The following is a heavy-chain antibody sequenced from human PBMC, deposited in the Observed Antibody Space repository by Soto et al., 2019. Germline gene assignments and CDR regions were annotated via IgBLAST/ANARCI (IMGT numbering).Heavy chain of an antibody. J-gene: IGHJ6*02. D-gene: IGHD4-17*01. CDR1: GGTFSSYA. Sequence: ASVKVSCKASGGTFSSYAISWVRQAPGQGLEWMGGIIPIFGTANYAQKFQGRVTITADKSTSTAYMELSSLRSEDTAVYYCAKDSQLRASGVQRYYYGMDVWGQGTTVTVSS. CDR2: IIPIFGTA. V-gene: IGHV1-69*06. CDR3: AKDSQLRASGVQRYYYGMDV.